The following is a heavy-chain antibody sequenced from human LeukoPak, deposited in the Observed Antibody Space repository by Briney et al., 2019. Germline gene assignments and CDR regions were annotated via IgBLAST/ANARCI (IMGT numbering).Heavy chain of an antibody. J-gene: IGHJ4*02. CDR3: ATEARNPSITMIYSGFDY. CDR2: FDPEDGET. Sequence: ASVKVSCKVSGYTLTELSMHWVRQAPGKGLEWMGGFDPEDGETIYAQKFQGRVTMTEDTSTDTAYMELSSLRSEDTAVYYCATEARNPSITMIYSGFDYWGQGTLVPVSS. D-gene: IGHD3-22*01. V-gene: IGHV1-24*01. CDR1: GYTLTELS.